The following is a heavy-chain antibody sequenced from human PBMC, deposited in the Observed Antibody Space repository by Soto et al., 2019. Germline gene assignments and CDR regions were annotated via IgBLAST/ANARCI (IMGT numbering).Heavy chain of an antibody. D-gene: IGHD3-10*01. V-gene: IGHV4-31*03. Sequence: QVQLKESGPGLVKPSQTLSLTCTVSGGSINSGGYYWSRIRQHPGKGLEWIGYIYYSGSTFYNPSRRSRVTVSVDTSKNQFSLRLTSVTAADTAVYYCARDRAISDSGSPWLDPWGQGTLVTVSS. CDR1: GGSINSGGYY. CDR3: ARDRAISDSGSPWLDP. CDR2: IYYSGST. J-gene: IGHJ5*02.